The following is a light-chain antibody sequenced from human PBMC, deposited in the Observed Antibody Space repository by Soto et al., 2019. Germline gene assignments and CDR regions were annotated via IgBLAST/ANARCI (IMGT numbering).Light chain of an antibody. CDR1: QSVSSSY. J-gene: IGKJ4*01. V-gene: IGKV3-20*01. Sequence: EIVLTQSPGTLSLSPGERATLSCRASQSVSSSYLAWYQQKPGQAPRLLIYGASSRATVIPDRFSGSGSGTDFTLTISRLEPEDFAVYYCQQYGSSPLTFGGGTKVDIK. CDR2: GAS. CDR3: QQYGSSPLT.